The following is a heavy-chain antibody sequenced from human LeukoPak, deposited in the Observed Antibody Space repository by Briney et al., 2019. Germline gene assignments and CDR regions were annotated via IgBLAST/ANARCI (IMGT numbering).Heavy chain of an antibody. D-gene: IGHD6-19*01. CDR3: ARADIRAIASSGWYGFDF. CDR2: ISAYNGNT. CDR1: GYTFTSYG. Sequence: GASVKVSCKASGYTFTSYGITWVRQAPGQGLEWMGWISAYNGNTNYAQKLQGRATMTTDTSTSTAYMELRSLRSDDMAVYYCARADIRAIASSGWYGFDFWGQGTLVTVSS. V-gene: IGHV1-18*03. J-gene: IGHJ4*02.